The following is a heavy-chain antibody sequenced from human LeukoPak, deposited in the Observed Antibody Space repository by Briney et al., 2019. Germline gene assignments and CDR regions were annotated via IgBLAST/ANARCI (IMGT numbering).Heavy chain of an antibody. CDR2: ISGGGDST. CDR1: GFTFSSYA. D-gene: IGHD1-26*01. Sequence: GGSLRLSCAASGFTFSSYAMSWVRQAPGKGLESVSAISGGGDSTYYADSVKGRFTISRDNSKNTLYLQMNSLRVEDTAVYYCAKTGSGSYFPNWGQGTLVTVSS. V-gene: IGHV3-23*01. CDR3: AKTGSGSYFPN. J-gene: IGHJ4*02.